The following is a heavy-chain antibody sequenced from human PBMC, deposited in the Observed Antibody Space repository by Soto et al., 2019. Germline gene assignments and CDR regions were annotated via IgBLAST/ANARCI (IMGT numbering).Heavy chain of an antibody. V-gene: IGHV3-74*01. CDR1: GFPFSTFW. D-gene: IGHD5-18*01. CDR2: ISSDGSRT. CDR3: ARVYSSLSSYDY. J-gene: IGHJ4*02. Sequence: GGSLRLSCAASGFPFSTFWMHWVRHAPGKGLVWVSRISSDGSRTSYADSVKGRFTISRDNAKNTLYLQMNSLRAEDTAIYYCARVYSSLSSYDYWGQGTLVTVSS.